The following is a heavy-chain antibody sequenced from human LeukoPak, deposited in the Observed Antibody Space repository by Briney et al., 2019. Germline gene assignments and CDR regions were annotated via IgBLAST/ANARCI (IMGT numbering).Heavy chain of an antibody. V-gene: IGHV3-7*01. D-gene: IGHD6-19*01. CDR1: GFSLSTYW. CDR3: GRFGYVAGVDL. Sequence: GGSLRLSCTASGFSLSTYWVTWVRQAPGTGLEWVANINPGGTETYYVEPVKGRFTISRDNAKNLVYLQMNSLRAEDSAVYHCGRFGYVAGVDLWGQGTLVTVSS. J-gene: IGHJ4*02. CDR2: INPGGTET.